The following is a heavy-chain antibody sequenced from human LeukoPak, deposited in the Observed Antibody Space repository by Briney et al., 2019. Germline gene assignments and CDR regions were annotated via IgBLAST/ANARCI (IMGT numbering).Heavy chain of an antibody. CDR1: GYNFTSYG. CDR2: ITAYSPNT. Sequence: ASVKVSCKASGYNFTSYGISWVRQAPGQGLEWVGWITAYSPNTNYAQKLRGRVTMTTDTSTSTAYMELRSLRSDDTAVYFCARDRVPFYDILTMDVWGKGTTVIVSS. V-gene: IGHV1-18*01. D-gene: IGHD3-9*01. CDR3: ARDRVPFYDILTMDV. J-gene: IGHJ6*04.